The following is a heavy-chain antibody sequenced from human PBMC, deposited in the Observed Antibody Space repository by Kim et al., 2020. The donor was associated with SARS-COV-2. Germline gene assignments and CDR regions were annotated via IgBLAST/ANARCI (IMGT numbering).Heavy chain of an antibody. CDR3: AKDMAPGEGYYYGMDV. CDR1: GFTFDDYA. J-gene: IGHJ6*02. CDR2: ISWNSGSI. D-gene: IGHD4-17*01. V-gene: IGHV3-9*01. Sequence: GGSLRLSCAASGFTFDDYAMHWVRQAPGKGLEWVSGISWNSGSIGYADSVKGRFTISRDNAKNSLYLQMNSLRAEDTALYYCAKDMAPGEGYYYGMDVWGQGTTVTVSS.